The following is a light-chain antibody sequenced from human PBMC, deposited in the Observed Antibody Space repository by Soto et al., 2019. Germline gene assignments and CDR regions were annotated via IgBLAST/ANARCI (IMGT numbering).Light chain of an antibody. CDR1: ESVSNN. Sequence: EIVMTQSPATLSLSPGERATLSCRASESVSNNLAWYQQKAGQAPRLLISGASTRAAGISDRFRGSGSGTEFTLTISSLRSEDSAIYYCQQYFEWPPMTFGQGTKVDIK. CDR2: GAS. CDR3: QQYFEWPPMT. V-gene: IGKV3-15*01. J-gene: IGKJ1*01.